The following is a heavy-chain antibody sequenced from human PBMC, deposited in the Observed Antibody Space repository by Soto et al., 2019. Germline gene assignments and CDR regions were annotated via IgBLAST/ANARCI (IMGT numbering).Heavy chain of an antibody. J-gene: IGHJ4*02. Sequence: GGSPRLSCAASEFTFSDYAMHWVRQAPGKGLEWVAVVSHDGRNTHYADSVKGRFTISRDSSKNTVSLEMTSLRAEDTAVYYCAKGGRQWLVTSDFNYWGQGALVTVSS. D-gene: IGHD6-19*01. CDR2: VSHDGRNT. V-gene: IGHV3-30*18. CDR3: AKGGRQWLVTSDFNY. CDR1: EFTFSDYA.